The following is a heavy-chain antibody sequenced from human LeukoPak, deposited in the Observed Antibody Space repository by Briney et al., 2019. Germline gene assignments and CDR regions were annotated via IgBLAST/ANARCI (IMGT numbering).Heavy chain of an antibody. Sequence: QTGGSLRLSCAASGFTFSSYAMNWVRQAPGKGLEWVSAISDRGGGTYYADSVKGRFAISRDNSKNTLYLQMNSLRAEDTAVYFCAKDPNSVATPGPFDYWGQGTLVTVSS. CDR3: AKDPNSVATPGPFDY. V-gene: IGHV3-23*01. J-gene: IGHJ4*02. D-gene: IGHD5-12*01. CDR2: ISDRGGGT. CDR1: GFTFSSYA.